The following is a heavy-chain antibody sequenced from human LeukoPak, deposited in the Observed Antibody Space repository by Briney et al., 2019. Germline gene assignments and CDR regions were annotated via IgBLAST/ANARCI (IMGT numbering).Heavy chain of an antibody. CDR3: ARYLGYCSSTSCYAWFDP. V-gene: IGHV4-59*01. CDR1: GGSISNYY. J-gene: IGHJ5*02. D-gene: IGHD2-2*01. CDR2: IYSSGST. Sequence: SETLSLTCTVSGGSISNYYWSWIRQPPGKGLEWIGYIYSSGSTNYNPSLKSRVTISVDTSKNQFSLKLSSVTAADTAVYYCARYLGYCSSTSCYAWFDPWGQGTLVTVSS.